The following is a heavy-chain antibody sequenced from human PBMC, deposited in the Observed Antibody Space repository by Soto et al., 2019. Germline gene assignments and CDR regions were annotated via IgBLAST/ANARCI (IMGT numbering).Heavy chain of an antibody. Sequence: GGSLRLSCAASGFTFSSYWMSWVRQAPGKGLEWVANIKQDGSEKYYVDSVKGRFTISRDNAKSSLYLQMNSLRAEDTAVYYCARDLTGDYGLYYYMDVWGKGTTVTVSS. V-gene: IGHV3-7*01. D-gene: IGHD4-17*01. CDR2: IKQDGSEK. J-gene: IGHJ6*03. CDR3: ARDLTGDYGLYYYMDV. CDR1: GFTFSSYW.